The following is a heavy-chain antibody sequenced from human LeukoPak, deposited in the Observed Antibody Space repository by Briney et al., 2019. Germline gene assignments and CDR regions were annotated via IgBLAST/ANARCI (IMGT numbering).Heavy chain of an antibody. V-gene: IGHV1-18*01. CDR3: ARLSGPYYYYYYMDV. J-gene: IGHJ6*03. CDR1: GYTFTGYG. CDR2: ISAYNGNT. D-gene: IGHD6-25*01. Sequence: ASVKVSCKASGYTFTGYGISWVRQAPGQGLEWMGWISAYNGNTNYAQKLQGRVTMTTDTSTSTAYMELRSLRSDDTAVYYCARLSGPYYYYYYMDVWGKGTTVTVSS.